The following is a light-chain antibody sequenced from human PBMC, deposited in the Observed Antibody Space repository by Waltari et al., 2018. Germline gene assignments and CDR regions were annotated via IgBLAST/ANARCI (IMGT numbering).Light chain of an antibody. V-gene: IGLV1-40*01. CDR1: SSNIGAGYD. Sequence: QSVLTQPPSVSGAPGQRVTISCTGSSSNIGAGYDVHWYQQLPGTAPKLLIYGNSKRPSGVPDRFSGSKSGTSASLAITGLQAEDEADYYCQSYGVFGGGTKLTVL. CDR2: GNS. CDR3: QSYGV. J-gene: IGLJ2*01.